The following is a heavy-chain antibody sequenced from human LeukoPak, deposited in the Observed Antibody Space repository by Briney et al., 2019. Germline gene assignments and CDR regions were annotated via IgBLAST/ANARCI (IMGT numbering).Heavy chain of an antibody. J-gene: IGHJ4*02. V-gene: IGHV4-30-2*01. CDR2: IYHSGST. CDR3: ARRDSSGWFDY. CDR1: GGSISSGGYY. Sequence: SETLSLTCTVSGGSISSGGYYWSWIRQPPGKGLEWIGYIYHSGSTYYNPSLKSRVTISVDRSKNQFSLKLSSVTAADTAVYYCARRDSSGWFDYWGQGTLVTVSS. D-gene: IGHD6-19*01.